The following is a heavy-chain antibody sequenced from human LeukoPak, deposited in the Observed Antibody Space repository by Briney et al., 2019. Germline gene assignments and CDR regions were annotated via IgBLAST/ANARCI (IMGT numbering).Heavy chain of an antibody. CDR1: GGSFSGYY. V-gene: IGHV4-34*01. D-gene: IGHD4-17*01. Sequence: SETLSLTCAVYGGSFSGYYWSWIRQPPGKGLEWIGEINHSGSTNYNPSLKSRVTISVDTSKNQFSLKLSSVTAADTAVYYCAGFPLYGDYYYYYGMDVWGQGTTVTVSS. J-gene: IGHJ6*02. CDR3: AGFPLYGDYYYYYGMDV. CDR2: INHSGST.